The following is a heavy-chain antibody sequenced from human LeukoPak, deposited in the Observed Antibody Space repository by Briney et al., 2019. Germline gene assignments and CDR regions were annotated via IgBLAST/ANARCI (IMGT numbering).Heavy chain of an antibody. CDR1: GFTLSSYA. CDR3: AKDLSGSYNFDY. Sequence: GGSLRLSCAASGFTLSSYAMSWVRQAPGKGLEWVSAISGSGGSTYYADSVKGRFTISRDNSKNTLYLQMNSLRAEDTAVYYCAKDLSGSYNFDYWGQGTLVTVSS. V-gene: IGHV3-23*01. CDR2: ISGSGGST. D-gene: IGHD1-26*01. J-gene: IGHJ4*02.